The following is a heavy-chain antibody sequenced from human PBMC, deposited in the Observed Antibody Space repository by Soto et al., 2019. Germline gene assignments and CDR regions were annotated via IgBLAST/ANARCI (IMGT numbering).Heavy chain of an antibody. Sequence: EAQLLESGGGLVQPGGSLRLSCVTSGFTFNNFAMSWVRQAPGKGLEWVSSITKNSDRTYYAASVKGRFTISRDNSRSAVFLQLNSLREEDTALYYCAEGGFYDGFDYWGQGTLVTVSS. J-gene: IGHJ4*02. CDR2: ITKNSDRT. CDR3: AEGGFYDGFDY. V-gene: IGHV3-23*01. CDR1: GFTFNNFA. D-gene: IGHD5-12*01.